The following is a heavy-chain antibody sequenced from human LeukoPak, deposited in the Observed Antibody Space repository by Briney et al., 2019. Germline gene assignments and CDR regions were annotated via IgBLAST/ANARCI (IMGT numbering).Heavy chain of an antibody. J-gene: IGHJ4*02. CDR1: GGTFSSYA. CDR2: IIPILGIA. CDR3: ARDQRAYYDFWSGYQPFDY. D-gene: IGHD3-3*01. V-gene: IGHV1-69*04. Sequence: SVKVSCKASGGTFSSYAISWVRQAPGQGLEWMGRIIPILGIANYAQKFQGKVTITADKSTSTAYMELSSLRSEDTAVYYCARDQRAYYDFWSGYQPFDYWGQGTLVTVSS.